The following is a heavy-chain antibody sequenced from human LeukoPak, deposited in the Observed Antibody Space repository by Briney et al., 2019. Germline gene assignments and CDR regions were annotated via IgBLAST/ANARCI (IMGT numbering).Heavy chain of an antibody. V-gene: IGHV1-69-2*01. CDR2: VDPEDGET. J-gene: IGHJ4*02. CDR3: ATVGDGYNSSPGDVDY. Sequence: VATVKISCKVSGYTFTDYYMHWVQQAPGKGLESMGLVDPEDGETIYAEKFQGRVTITADTSTDTAYMELSSLRSEDTAVYYCATVGDGYNSSPGDVDYWGQGTLVTVSS. CDR1: GYTFTDYY. D-gene: IGHD5-24*01.